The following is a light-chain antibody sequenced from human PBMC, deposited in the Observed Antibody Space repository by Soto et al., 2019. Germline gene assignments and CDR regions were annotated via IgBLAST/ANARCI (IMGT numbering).Light chain of an antibody. Sequence: QSALTQPPSASGSPGPSVTISCTGTSSDVGAYNYVSWYQQHPGTAPKLMIYEVSKRPSGVPVRFSGSKSGNTASLTVSGLQAEDEADYSCSYFAGTHNFVLFGGGTKLTVL. V-gene: IGLV2-8*01. CDR3: SYFAGTHNFVL. J-gene: IGLJ3*02. CDR1: SSDVGAYNY. CDR2: EVS.